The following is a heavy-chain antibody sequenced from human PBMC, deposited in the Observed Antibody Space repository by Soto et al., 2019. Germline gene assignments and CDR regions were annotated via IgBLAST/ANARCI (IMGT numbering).Heavy chain of an antibody. CDR1: GFTFDDYA. J-gene: IGHJ3*02. CDR3: AKGDKQWLVLCAFDI. D-gene: IGHD6-19*01. CDR2: ISWNSGST. Sequence: GGSLRLSCAASGFTFDDYAMHWVRQAPGKGLEWVSGISWNSGSTGHADSVKGRFTISRDNAKNSLYLQMNSLRAEDTALYYCAKGDKQWLVLCAFDIWGQGTMVTVSS. V-gene: IGHV3-9*01.